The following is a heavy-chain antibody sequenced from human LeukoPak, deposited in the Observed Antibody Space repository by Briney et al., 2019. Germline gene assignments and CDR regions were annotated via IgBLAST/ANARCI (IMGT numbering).Heavy chain of an antibody. CDR3: ARDRGLGNWNYVDY. V-gene: IGHV3-21*01. CDR1: GFTFSSYN. J-gene: IGHJ4*02. Sequence: GGSVRLSCAASGFTFSSYNMNWVRQAPGKGLEWVSSISSSSSYIYYADAVKGRFTISRDNAKNSLYLHMNSLRAEDTAVYYCARDRGLGNWNYVDYWGQGTLVTVSS. CDR2: ISSSSSYI. D-gene: IGHD1-1*01.